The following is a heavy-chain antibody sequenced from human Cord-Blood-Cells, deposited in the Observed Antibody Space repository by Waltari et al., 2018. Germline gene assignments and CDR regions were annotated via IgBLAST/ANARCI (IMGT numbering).Heavy chain of an antibody. CDR3: AKVSGNAFDI. Sequence: EVKLLESGGGVVQRGGCLSPCCGGSGFTFSSYALRWVRQAPGKGLEWVSAISGSGGSTYYADSVKGRFTISRDNSKNTLYLQMNSLRAEDTAVYYCAKVSGNAFDIWGQGTMVTVSS. J-gene: IGHJ3*02. D-gene: IGHD1-1*01. CDR2: ISGSGGST. V-gene: IGHV3-23*01. CDR1: GFTFSSYA.